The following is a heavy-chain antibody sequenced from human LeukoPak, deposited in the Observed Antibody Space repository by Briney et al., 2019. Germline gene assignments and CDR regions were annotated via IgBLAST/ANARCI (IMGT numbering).Heavy chain of an antibody. CDR1: GHTFTSYD. V-gene: IGHV1-8*01. J-gene: IGHJ4*02. CDR2: MNPDSGNT. D-gene: IGHD6-13*01. CDR3: ARRIAAAGVGIVY. Sequence: ASVKVSCKPSGHTFTSYDINWVRQATGQGLEWMGWMNPDSGNTGYAQKFQGRVTMTRNPSISTAYMELSSLTSEDTAVYYCARRIAAAGVGIVYWGQGTLVTVSS.